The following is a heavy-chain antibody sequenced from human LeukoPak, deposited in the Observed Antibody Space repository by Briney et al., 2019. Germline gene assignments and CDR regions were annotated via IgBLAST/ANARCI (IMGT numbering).Heavy chain of an antibody. D-gene: IGHD3-10*01. Sequence: SETLSLTCAVYGGSFSGYYWSWSRRPPGRGLEWIGEINHSGSTNYNPSLKSRVTISVDTSKNQFSLKLSSVTAADTAVYYCARGDIYYGSGSYYKGRWFDPWGQGTLVTVSS. CDR3: ARGDIYYGSGSYYKGRWFDP. CDR1: GGSFSGYY. V-gene: IGHV4-34*01. J-gene: IGHJ5*02. CDR2: INHSGST.